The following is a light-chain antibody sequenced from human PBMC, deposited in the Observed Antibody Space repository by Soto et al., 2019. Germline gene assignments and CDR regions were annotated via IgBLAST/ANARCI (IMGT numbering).Light chain of an antibody. J-gene: IGKJ2*01. CDR1: QGIHNH. Sequence: DIQMTQSPSSLSASIGDRVTITCRASQGIHNHLAWFQQKPGKAPQSLIYAVSSLKSGVPSRFSGSASGTDFTLTISSLQPEDFATYYCQEYITPPYTFGQGTKLEIK. CDR3: QEYITPPYT. CDR2: AVS. V-gene: IGKV1-16*01.